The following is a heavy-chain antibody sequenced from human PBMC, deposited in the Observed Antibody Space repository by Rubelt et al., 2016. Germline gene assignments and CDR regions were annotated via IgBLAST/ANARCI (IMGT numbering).Heavy chain of an antibody. V-gene: IGHV4-39*01. D-gene: IGHD6-13*01. CDR2: IYYSGST. J-gene: IGHJ3*01. Sequence: QLQLQESGPGLVKPSETLSLTCTVSGGSITTSNSFWGWIRQPPGKRLEWIGTIYYSGSTYYNPSLKSRATISADTSKNPFAPNRSAVTAADTAMYYCARREQQVVKRAFDVWGQGTLVTVSS. CDR3: ARREQQVVKRAFDV. CDR1: GGSITTSNSF.